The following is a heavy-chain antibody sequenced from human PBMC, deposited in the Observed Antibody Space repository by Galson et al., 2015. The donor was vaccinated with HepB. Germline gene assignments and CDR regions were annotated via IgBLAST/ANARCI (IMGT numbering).Heavy chain of an antibody. J-gene: IGHJ4*02. D-gene: IGHD3-3*01. V-gene: IGHV3-30*02. CDR1: GFTFDDYA. CDR2: IRYDGSNK. CDR3: ARDHTI. Sequence: SLRLSCAASGFTFDDYAMHWVRQAPGKGLEWVAFIRYDGSNKYYADSVKGRFTISRDNSKNTLYLQMNSLRAEDTAVYYCARDHTIWGQGTLVTVSS.